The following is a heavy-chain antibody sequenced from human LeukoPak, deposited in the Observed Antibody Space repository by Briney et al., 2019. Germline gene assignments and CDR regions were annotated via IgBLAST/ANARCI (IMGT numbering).Heavy chain of an antibody. CDR3: AKGSSGWYYYFDY. Sequence: SLSLSCAASGFTFDDYAMHWVRQAPGKGLEWVSGLSWNSGSIGYADSVKGRFTISRDNAKNSLYLQMNSLRAEDMALYYCAKGSSGWYYYFDYWGQGTLVTVSS. D-gene: IGHD6-19*01. CDR1: GFTFDDYA. V-gene: IGHV3-9*03. CDR2: LSWNSGSI. J-gene: IGHJ4*02.